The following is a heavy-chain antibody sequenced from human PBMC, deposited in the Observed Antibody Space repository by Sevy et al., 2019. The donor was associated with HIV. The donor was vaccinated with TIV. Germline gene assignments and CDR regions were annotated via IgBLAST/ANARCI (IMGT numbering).Heavy chain of an antibody. CDR1: GFTFSKYS. Sequence: GGSLGLSCAASGFTFSKYSMSWVRQPPGKGLEWVSTLSFGCGEINHADSVKGRFTISRDNSKNSLYLQMNNLRAEDTAVYSCAREGCTKPHDYWGQGTLVTVSS. V-gene: IGHV3-23*01. J-gene: IGHJ4*02. CDR3: AREGCTKPHDY. D-gene: IGHD2-8*01. CDR2: LSFGCGEI.